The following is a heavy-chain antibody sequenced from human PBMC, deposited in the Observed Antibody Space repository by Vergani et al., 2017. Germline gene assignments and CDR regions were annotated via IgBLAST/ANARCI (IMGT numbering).Heavy chain of an antibody. CDR1: GGTFSSYA. CDR2: IIPILGIA. J-gene: IGHJ6*02. CDR3: ARDEGPSGYPYYYYYGMDV. Sequence: QVQLVQSGAEVKKPGSSVKVSCKASGGTFSSYAISWVRQAPGQGLEWMGRIIPILGIANYAQKFQGRVTITADKSTSTAYIELSSLRSEDTAVYYCARDEGPSGYPYYYYYGMDVWGQGTTVTVSS. V-gene: IGHV1-69*04. D-gene: IGHD3-22*01.